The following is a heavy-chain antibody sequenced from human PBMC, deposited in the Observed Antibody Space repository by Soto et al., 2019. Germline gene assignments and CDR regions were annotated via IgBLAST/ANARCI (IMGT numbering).Heavy chain of an antibody. J-gene: IGHJ6*03. CDR3: AKGPCYYYMDV. CDR2: ISWNSGSI. V-gene: IGHV3-9*01. CDR1: GCTFVDYA. Sequence: GGSMRLSCAASGCTFVDYARRWVRQAPGKGLEWVSGISWNSGSIGYADSVKGRFTISRDNAKNSLYLQMNSLRAEDTALYYCAKGPCYYYMDVWGKGTTVTVSS.